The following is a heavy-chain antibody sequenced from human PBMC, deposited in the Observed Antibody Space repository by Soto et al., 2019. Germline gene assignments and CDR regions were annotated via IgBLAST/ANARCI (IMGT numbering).Heavy chain of an antibody. CDR2: ISGSGGST. CDR1: GFTFSSYA. CDR3: AKNAWAVQAANNFDY. Sequence: WGSLLLSCAASGFTFSSYAMSWVRQAPGKGLEWVSAISGSGGSTYYADSVKGRLTISRDNSKNTLYLQMNSLRAEDTAVYYCAKNAWAVQAANNFDYWGQGTMVTVSS. V-gene: IGHV3-23*01. D-gene: IGHD2-2*01. J-gene: IGHJ4*02.